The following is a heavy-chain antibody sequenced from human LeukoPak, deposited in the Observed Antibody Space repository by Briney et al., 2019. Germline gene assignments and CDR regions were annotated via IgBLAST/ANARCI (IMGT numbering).Heavy chain of an antibody. CDR3: AKRDSSSWYGPVDY. D-gene: IGHD6-13*01. J-gene: IGHJ4*02. CDR2: ISGSGGST. V-gene: IGHV3-23*01. CDR1: GFTFSSYA. Sequence: GGSLRLSCAASGFTFSSYAMSWVRQAPGKGLEWVSAISGSGGSTYYADSVKGRFTISRDNSKNTLYLQMNSLRAEDTAVYYCAKRDSSSWYGPVDYWGQGTLVTVSS.